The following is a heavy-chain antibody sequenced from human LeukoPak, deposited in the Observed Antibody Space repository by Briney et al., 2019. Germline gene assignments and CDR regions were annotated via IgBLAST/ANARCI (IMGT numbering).Heavy chain of an antibody. CDR1: GGSFSGYY. CDR3: ARWGLGGGYGSGSYYTYYYYGMDV. Sequence: SETLSLTCAVYGGSFSGYYWSWIRQPPGKGLEWIGEINHFGSNNSNPSLKSRVTISVDTSKNQFSLKLSSVTAADTAVYYCARWGLGGGYGSGSYYTYYYYGMDVWGKGTTVTVSS. V-gene: IGHV4-34*01. D-gene: IGHD3-10*01. J-gene: IGHJ6*04. CDR2: INHFGSN.